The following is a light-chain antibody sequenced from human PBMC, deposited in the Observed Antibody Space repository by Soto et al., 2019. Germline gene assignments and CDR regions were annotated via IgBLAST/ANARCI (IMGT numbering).Light chain of an antibody. J-gene: IGLJ1*01. CDR2: RNN. CDR3: ATWDDSLNGFYV. CDR1: TSNIGSNY. V-gene: IGLV1-47*01. Sequence: QSVLTQPPSASGTPGQGVTISCSGSTSNIGSNYVYWYQQLPGTAPKLPIYRNNQRPSGVPDRFSGSKSGTSASLAISGLRSDDEADHFCATWDDSLNGFYVFGTGTKVTVL.